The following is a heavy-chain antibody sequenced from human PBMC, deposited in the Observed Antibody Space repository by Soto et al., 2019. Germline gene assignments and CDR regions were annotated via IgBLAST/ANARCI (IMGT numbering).Heavy chain of an antibody. Sequence: QLQLQESGPGLVKPSETLSLTCTVSGGSLSSSTYYWGWIRQPPGKGLEWIGSIYYSGSTYSNPALTSRLTISVDTSKNQFSLRLRAVTASDTAVYYCASHMGAGTSDDAFAFWGQGTMVTVSS. J-gene: IGHJ3*01. CDR1: GGSLSSSTYY. CDR2: IYYSGST. D-gene: IGHD3-16*01. V-gene: IGHV4-39*01. CDR3: ASHMGAGTSDDAFAF.